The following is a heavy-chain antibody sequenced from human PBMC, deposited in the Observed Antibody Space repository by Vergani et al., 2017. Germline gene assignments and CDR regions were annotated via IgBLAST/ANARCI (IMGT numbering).Heavy chain of an antibody. J-gene: IGHJ2*01. CDR1: GVTFSSYA. V-gene: IGHV3-23*01. CDR2: ITGSGGST. CDR3: ARDRGGSYGFLWQQDVWYFDL. Sequence: DVQLLETGGGVVQPGGSLRLSCAASGVTFSSYAMSWVRQAPRKGLEWVSAITGSGGSTYYADSVKGRFTISRDNSKNTLYLQMNSLRAEDTDVYYCARDRGGSYGFLWQQDVWYFDLWGRGTLVTVSS. D-gene: IGHD1-26*01.